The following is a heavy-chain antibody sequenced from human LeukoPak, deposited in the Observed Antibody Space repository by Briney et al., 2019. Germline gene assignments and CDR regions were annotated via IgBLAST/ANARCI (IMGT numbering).Heavy chain of an antibody. V-gene: IGHV3-74*01. CDR3: TRATAVAFDY. Sequence: GGSPRLSCAASGFTFSTYWMHWVRQAPGKGLVWVSRINPDGTSTSNADSVKGRFTISRDSAKNTVFLQVNSLRAEDTAVYYCTRATAVAFDYWGQGTLVTV. D-gene: IGHD6-19*01. CDR1: GFTFSTYW. CDR2: INPDGTST. J-gene: IGHJ4*02.